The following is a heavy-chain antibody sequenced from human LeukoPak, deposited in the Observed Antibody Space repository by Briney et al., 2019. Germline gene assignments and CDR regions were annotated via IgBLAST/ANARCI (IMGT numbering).Heavy chain of an antibody. CDR3: ARDPHRERGTSNVFDI. J-gene: IGHJ3*02. CDR2: IYYTGTT. V-gene: IGHV4-30-4*08. D-gene: IGHD1-14*01. CDR1: GGSISSADFY. Sequence: SETLSLTCTVSGGSISSADFYWNWVRQPPGKGLESIGSIYYTGTTQHNPSLKSRITISLDMFKNQFSLKLSSVTAADTAVYYCARDPHRERGTSNVFDIWGQGTMVTVSS.